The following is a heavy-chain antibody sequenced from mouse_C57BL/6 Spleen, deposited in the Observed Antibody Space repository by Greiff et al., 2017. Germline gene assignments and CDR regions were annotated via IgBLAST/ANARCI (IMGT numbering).Heavy chain of an antibody. CDR2: ISSGSSTI. CDR1: GFTFSDYG. Sequence: EVKVEESGGGLVKPGGSLKLSCAASGFTFSDYGMHWVRQAPEKGLEWVAYISSGSSTIYYADTVKGRFTISRDNAKNTLFLQMTSLRSEDTAMYYCARLGLAGTGDYWGQGTTLTVSS. J-gene: IGHJ2*01. V-gene: IGHV5-17*01. CDR3: ARLGLAGTGDY. D-gene: IGHD4-1*01.